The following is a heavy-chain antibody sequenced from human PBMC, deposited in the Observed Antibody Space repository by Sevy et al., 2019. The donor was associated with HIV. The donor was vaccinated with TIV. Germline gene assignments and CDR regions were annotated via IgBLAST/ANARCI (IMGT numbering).Heavy chain of an antibody. Sequence: ASVKVSGKASGGTFSSYAISWVRQAPGQGLEWMGRIIPILGIANYARKFQGRVTITADKSTSTAYMELSSLRSEDTAVYYCARDIMTRDYGVYYYYYGMDVWGQGTTVTVSS. CDR2: IIPILGIA. V-gene: IGHV1-69*04. J-gene: IGHJ6*02. CDR1: GGTFSSYA. CDR3: ARDIMTRDYGVYYYYYGMDV. D-gene: IGHD4-17*01.